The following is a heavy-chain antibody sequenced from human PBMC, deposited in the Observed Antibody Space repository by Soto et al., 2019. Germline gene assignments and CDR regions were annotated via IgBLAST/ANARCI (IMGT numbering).Heavy chain of an antibody. CDR1: GVKFSDYY. CDR2: ISSSGTGI. CDR3: ARAYSDAFDI. V-gene: IGHV3-11*01. D-gene: IGHD2-15*01. J-gene: IGHJ3*02. Sequence: GGSLRLSCAASGVKFSDYYMIWIRQAPGKGLEWVAYISSSGTGIYYPDSVKGRFTISRDNAKNSLYLQMSSLRAEDTAVYYCARAYSDAFDIWGQGTMVTVSS.